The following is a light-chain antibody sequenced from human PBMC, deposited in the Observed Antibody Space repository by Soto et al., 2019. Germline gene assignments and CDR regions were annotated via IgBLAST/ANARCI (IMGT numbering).Light chain of an antibody. J-gene: IGKJ4*01. CDR2: AAS. V-gene: IGKV1-9*01. CDR3: QQLNSFPLT. CDR1: QGISSF. Sequence: IQLTQSPSSLSASVGDRVTITCRASQGISSFLVWYQQKPGKAPKLLIYAASTLQSGVPSRFSGSGSGTDFTLTISSLQPEDCATYYCQQLNSFPLTFGGGTKVEIK.